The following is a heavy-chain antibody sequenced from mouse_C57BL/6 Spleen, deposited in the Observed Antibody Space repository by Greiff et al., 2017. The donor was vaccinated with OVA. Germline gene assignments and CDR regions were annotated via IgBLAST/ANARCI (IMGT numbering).Heavy chain of an antibody. CDR2: ISDGGSYT. V-gene: IGHV5-4*01. Sequence: DVMLVESGGGLVKPGGSLKLSCAASGFTFSSYAMSWVRQTPEKRLEWVATISDGGSYTYYPDNVKGRFTISRDNAKNNLYLQMSHLKSEDTAMYYCARDRDYYGSSPSFDYWGQGTTLTVSS. D-gene: IGHD1-1*01. CDR1: GFTFSSYA. CDR3: ARDRDYYGSSPSFDY. J-gene: IGHJ2*01.